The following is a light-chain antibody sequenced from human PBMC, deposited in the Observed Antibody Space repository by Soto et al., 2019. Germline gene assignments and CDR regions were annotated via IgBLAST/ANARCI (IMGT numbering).Light chain of an antibody. Sequence: DIQMTQSPSTLSGSVGDRVTITCRASQSIRSWLAWYQQKPGKAPKLLIFDASTLESGVPSRFSGSGSGTEFTLTISSLQPDDFATYYCQHYNSYSEAFRQGTKV. CDR2: DAS. CDR3: QHYNSYSEA. V-gene: IGKV1-5*01. J-gene: IGKJ1*01. CDR1: QSIRSW.